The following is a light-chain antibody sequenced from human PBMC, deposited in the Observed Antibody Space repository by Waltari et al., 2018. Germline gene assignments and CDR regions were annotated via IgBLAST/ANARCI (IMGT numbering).Light chain of an antibody. CDR3: SSYTTSSAPGV. V-gene: IGLV2-14*01. CDR1: DSDVCAYDF. Sequence: QSALTQPASVSGSPGQSITISCPGTDSDVCAYDFVPGYQQHPGKAPHLIIYEVSNRPSGISNRFSASKSGNTASLTISGLQAEDEADYYCSSYTTSSAPGVFGTGTRVTVL. CDR2: EVS. J-gene: IGLJ1*01.